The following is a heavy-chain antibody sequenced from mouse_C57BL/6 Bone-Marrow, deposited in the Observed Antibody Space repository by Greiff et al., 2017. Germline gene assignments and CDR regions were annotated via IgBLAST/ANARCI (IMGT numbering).Heavy chain of an antibody. V-gene: IGHV1-81*01. J-gene: IGHJ3*01. D-gene: IGHD1-2*01. CDR3: ARRLPGFAY. Sequence: QVPVKQSGAELARPGASVKLSCKASGYTFTSYGISWVKQRTGQGLEWIGEIYPRSGNTYYNEKFKGKATLTADKSSSTAYMELRSLTSEDSAVYFCARRLPGFAYWGQGTLVTVSA. CDR2: IYPRSGNT. CDR1: GYTFTSYG.